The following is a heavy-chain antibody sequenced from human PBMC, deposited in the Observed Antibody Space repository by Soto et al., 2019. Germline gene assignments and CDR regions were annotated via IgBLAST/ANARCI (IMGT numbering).Heavy chain of an antibody. CDR1: GYSFTHYV. V-gene: IGHV1-3*01. D-gene: IGHD3-22*01. Sequence: ASVKVSCKASGYSFTHYVIHWVRQAPGQRLEWMGWINAGNGNTKYSQKFQGRVTFTRDTSANTAYMELSSLISEDTAVYYCARPKDYDDCLEVWGQGTLVTVSS. CDR2: INAGNGNT. J-gene: IGHJ4*02. CDR3: ARPKDYDDCLEV.